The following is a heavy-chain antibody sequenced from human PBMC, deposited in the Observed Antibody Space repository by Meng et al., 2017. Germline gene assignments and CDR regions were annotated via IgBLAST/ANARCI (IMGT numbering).Heavy chain of an antibody. J-gene: IGHJ5*02. CDR2: IIPIFGTA. CDR3: ARGGYSYGLWFDP. CDR1: EGTFSSYA. V-gene: IGHV1-69*01. D-gene: IGHD5-18*01. Sequence: VQLVPSGAEVKKPVSSVKVSCKASEGTFSSYAISWVRQAPGPGLEWMGGIIPIFGTANYAQKFQDRVTITADESTSTAYMELSSLRSEDTAVYYCARGGYSYGLWFDPWGQGTLVTVSS.